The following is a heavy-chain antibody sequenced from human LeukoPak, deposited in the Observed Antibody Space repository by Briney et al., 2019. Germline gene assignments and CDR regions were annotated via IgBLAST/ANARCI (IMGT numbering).Heavy chain of an antibody. CDR2: IYHSGST. D-gene: IGHD3-10*01. CDR3: ARERGLYYYGSGSFSDY. Sequence: SQTLSLTCTVSGGSISSGGYYWSWIRQPPGKGLEWIGYIYHSGSTYYNPSLKSRVTISVDRSKNQFSLKLSSVTAADTAVYYCARERGLYYYGSGSFSDYWGQGTLVTVSS. J-gene: IGHJ4*02. V-gene: IGHV4-30-2*01. CDR1: GGSISSGGYY.